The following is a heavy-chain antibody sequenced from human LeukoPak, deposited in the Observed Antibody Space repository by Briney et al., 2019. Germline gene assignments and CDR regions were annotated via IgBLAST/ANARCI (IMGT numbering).Heavy chain of an antibody. CDR1: GFTFTRFW. CDR3: VRGGNYGDYCFDY. V-gene: IGHV5-51*01. D-gene: IGHD4-17*01. Sequence: HGESLKISCKGSGFTFTRFWIAWVRPMPRKGLDWMGIIYPGDSATRYSPSFRGQVTISADKSISTAYLQWSSLKASATAMYYCVRGGNYGDYCFDYWGQGTLVTVSS. CDR2: IYPGDSAT. J-gene: IGHJ4*02.